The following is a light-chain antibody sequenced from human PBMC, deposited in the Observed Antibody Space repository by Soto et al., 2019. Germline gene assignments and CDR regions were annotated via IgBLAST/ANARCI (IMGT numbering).Light chain of an antibody. CDR2: HAS. CDR1: QSVSSY. V-gene: IGKV3-11*01. J-gene: IGKJ4*01. Sequence: EIVLTQSPATLSLSPGERVTLSCRASQSVSSYLAWYQQKPGQAPRLLIYHASKRATGIPARFSGSGSGTDFTLTVSSLEPEDFAVYYCQQRSNWPLTFGGGTKVDIK. CDR3: QQRSNWPLT.